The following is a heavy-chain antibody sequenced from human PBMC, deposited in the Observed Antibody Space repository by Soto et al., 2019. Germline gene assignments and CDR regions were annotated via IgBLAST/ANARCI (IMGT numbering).Heavy chain of an antibody. J-gene: IGHJ4*02. CDR3: ARNQPLVVITPFDY. V-gene: IGHV4-39*01. CDR1: GGSISSSSYY. D-gene: IGHD3-22*01. CDR2: IYYSGST. Sequence: QLQLQESGPGLVKPSETLSLTCTVSGGSISSSSYYWGWIRQPPGKGLEWIGSIYYSGSTYYNPSLKSRVTISVDTSKNQFSLKLSSVTAADTAVYYCARNQPLVVITPFDYWGQGTLVTVSS.